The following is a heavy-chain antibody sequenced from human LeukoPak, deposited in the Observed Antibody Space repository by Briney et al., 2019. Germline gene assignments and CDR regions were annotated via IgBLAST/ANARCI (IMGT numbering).Heavy chain of an antibody. J-gene: IGHJ4*02. CDR1: GYTFTSYG. CDR2: IGAYNGNT. V-gene: IGHV1-18*01. Sequence: GASVKVSCKASGYTFTSYGISWVRQAPGQGLGWMGWIGAYNGNTNYAQKLQGRVTMTTDTSTSTAYMELRSLRSDDTAVYYCARVGPSPKNFYFDYWGQGTLVTVSS. CDR3: ARVGPSPKNFYFDY.